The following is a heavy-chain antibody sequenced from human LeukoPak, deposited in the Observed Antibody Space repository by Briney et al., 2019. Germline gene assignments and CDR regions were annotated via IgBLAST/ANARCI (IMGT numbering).Heavy chain of an antibody. D-gene: IGHD3-16*02. CDR1: GFTVSSNS. CDR2: IYSGTT. Sequence: GGSLRLSCTVSGFTVSSNSMSWVRQAPGKGLEWVSFIYSGTTHYSDSVKGRFTISRDNSKNTLYLQMNSLRAEDTAVYYCARHGIFVWGNYRSLDLWGRGTLVTVSS. CDR3: ARHGIFVWGNYRSLDL. J-gene: IGHJ2*01. V-gene: IGHV3-53*01.